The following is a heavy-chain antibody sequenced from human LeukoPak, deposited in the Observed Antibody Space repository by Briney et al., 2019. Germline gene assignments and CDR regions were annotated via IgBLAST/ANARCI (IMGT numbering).Heavy chain of an antibody. CDR2: ISSSSSTI. J-gene: IGHJ5*02. Sequence: GGSLRLSCAASGFTFSAYGMTWVRQAPGKGLEWVSYISSSSSTICYADSVKGRFTISRDNAKNSLYLQMNSLRAEDTAVYYCARRHRDSSSWYGLDPWGQGTLVTVSS. CDR3: ARRHRDSSSWYGLDP. CDR1: GFTFSAYG. V-gene: IGHV3-48*01. D-gene: IGHD6-13*01.